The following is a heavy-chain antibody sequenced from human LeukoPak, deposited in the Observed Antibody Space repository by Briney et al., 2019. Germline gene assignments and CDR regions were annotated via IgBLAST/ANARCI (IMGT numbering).Heavy chain of an antibody. V-gene: IGHV1-18*01. J-gene: IGHJ4*02. CDR2: ISAYNGNT. Sequence: ASVKVSCKASGYTFTSYGISWVRQAPGQGLEWMGWISAYNGNTNYAQKLQGRVTMTTDTSTSTAYMEVRSVRSDDTAVYYCARDRIFITGTTEPWFYWGQGTLVTVSS. CDR1: GYTFTSYG. CDR3: ARDRIFITGTTEPWFY. D-gene: IGHD1-7*01.